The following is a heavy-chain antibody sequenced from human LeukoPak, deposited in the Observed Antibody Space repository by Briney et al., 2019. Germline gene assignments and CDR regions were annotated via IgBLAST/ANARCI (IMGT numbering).Heavy chain of an antibody. D-gene: IGHD2-15*01. J-gene: IGHJ6*02. CDR1: GGSISSGGYY. CDR3: ARDKGGSAWDV. CDR2: IYYSGST. V-gene: IGHV4-31*03. Sequence: SETLSLTCTVSGGSISSGGYYWSWIRQHQGKGLEWIGYIYYSGSTYYNPSLKSRVTISVDTSKNQFSLKLSSVTAADTAVYYCARDKGGSAWDVWGQGTTVTVSS.